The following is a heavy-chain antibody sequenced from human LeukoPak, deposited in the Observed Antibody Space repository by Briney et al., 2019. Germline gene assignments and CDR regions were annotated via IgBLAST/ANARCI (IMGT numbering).Heavy chain of an antibody. CDR1: GFTFSSYA. CDR2: ISGSGGST. Sequence: PGGSLRLSCAASGFTFSSYAMSWVRQAPGKGLEWVSAISGSGGSTYYADSVKGRFTIFRDNSKNTLYLQMNSLRAEDTAVYYCAKGTMVRGVIYDYWGQGPLVTVSS. V-gene: IGHV3-23*01. J-gene: IGHJ4*02. D-gene: IGHD3-10*01. CDR3: AKGTMVRGVIYDY.